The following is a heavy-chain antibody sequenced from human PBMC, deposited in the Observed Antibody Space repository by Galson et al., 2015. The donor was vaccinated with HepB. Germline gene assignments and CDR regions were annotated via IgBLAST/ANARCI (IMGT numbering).Heavy chain of an antibody. CDR1: GFNFSSFW. Sequence: SLRLSCAVSGFNFSSFWMTWFRQAPGKGLEWVANIKLDGSAIYYVDSVKGRFTISRDNAKNSVYLEMNNLRAGDTAVYHCARGAGSHWGPGTLVTVSS. CDR2: IKLDGSAI. D-gene: IGHD1-14*01. CDR3: ARGAGSH. V-gene: IGHV3-7*04. J-gene: IGHJ4*02.